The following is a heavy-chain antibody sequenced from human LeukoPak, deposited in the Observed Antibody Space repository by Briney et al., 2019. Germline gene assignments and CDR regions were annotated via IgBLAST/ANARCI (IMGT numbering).Heavy chain of an antibody. D-gene: IGHD4-11*01. Sequence: GGSLRLSCAASGFTFSSYEMNWFRQAPGKGLEWVSDISGSGSIIDYADSVKGRFTISRDNTKNSLYLQMNSLRAEDTATYFCARDAVISTEVLLTAWDYFDCWGQGTRVTVSS. CDR3: ARDAVISTEVLLTAWDYFDC. J-gene: IGHJ4*02. CDR2: ISGSGSII. V-gene: IGHV3-48*03. CDR1: GFTFSSYE.